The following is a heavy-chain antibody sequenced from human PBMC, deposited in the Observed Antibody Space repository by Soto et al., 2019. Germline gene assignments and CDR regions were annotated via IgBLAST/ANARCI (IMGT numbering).Heavy chain of an antibody. J-gene: IGHJ5*02. CDR1: GGSISSYY. CDR3: ARGFIGDPLSNNWFDP. Sequence: SETLSLTCTVSGGSISSYYWSWIRQPPGKGLEWIGYIYYSGSTNYNPSLKSRVTISVDTSKNQFSLKLSSVTAADTAVYYCARGFIGDPLSNNWFDPWGQGTLVTVSS. CDR2: IYYSGST. V-gene: IGHV4-59*01. D-gene: IGHD3-10*01.